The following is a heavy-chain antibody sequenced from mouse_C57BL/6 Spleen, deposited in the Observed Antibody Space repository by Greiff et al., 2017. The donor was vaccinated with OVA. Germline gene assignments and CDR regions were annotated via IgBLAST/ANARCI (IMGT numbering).Heavy chain of an antibody. J-gene: IGHJ3*01. D-gene: IGHD1-1*01. CDR1: GYTFTSYW. Sequence: QVQLQQPGAELVMPGASVKLSCKASGYTFTSYWMHWVKQRPGQGLEWIGEIDPSDSYTNYNQKFKGKSTLTVDKSSSTAYMQLSSPTSEDSAVYYCARGYYGSSGFAYWGQGTLVTVSA. CDR2: IDPSDSYT. V-gene: IGHV1-69*01. CDR3: ARGYYGSSGFAY.